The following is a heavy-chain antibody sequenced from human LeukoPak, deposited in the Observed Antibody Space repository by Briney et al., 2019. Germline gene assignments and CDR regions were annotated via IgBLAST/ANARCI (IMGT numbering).Heavy chain of an antibody. CDR3: ARVGYYYGSGSYYWGNFDY. CDR1: GGSISSSSYY. D-gene: IGHD3-10*01. Sequence: PSETLSLTXTVSGGSISSSSYYWGWIRQPPGKGLEWIGSIYYSGSTYYNPSLKSRVTISVGTSKNQFSLKLSSVTAADTAVYYCARVGYYYGSGSYYWGNFDYWGQGTLVTVSS. J-gene: IGHJ4*02. CDR2: IYYSGST. V-gene: IGHV4-39*07.